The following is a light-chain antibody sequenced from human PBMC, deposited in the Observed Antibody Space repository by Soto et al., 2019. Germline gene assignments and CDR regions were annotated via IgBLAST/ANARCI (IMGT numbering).Light chain of an antibody. Sequence: EIVMTQSPATLSVSPGERATLSCRASQNIYSSLAWYQQKPGHPPRLLIFGASTRATGVPARFSGSGSGTEFTLAISSLQSEDFAVYYCQQYFNWPPRTFGQGTKVEIK. CDR1: QNIYSS. CDR2: GAS. J-gene: IGKJ1*01. V-gene: IGKV3-15*01. CDR3: QQYFNWPPRT.